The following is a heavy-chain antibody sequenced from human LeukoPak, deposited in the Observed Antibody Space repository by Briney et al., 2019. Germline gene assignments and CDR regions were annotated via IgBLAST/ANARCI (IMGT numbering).Heavy chain of an antibody. Sequence: GGSLRLSCAASGFSFRSYGMHWVRQAPGKGLEWVSYISSSSSTIYYADSVKGRFTISRDNAKNSLYLQMNSLRDEDTAVYYCAKTYYYGSGSYYRYYFDYWGQGTLVTVSS. CDR2: ISSSSSTI. CDR3: AKTYYYGSGSYYRYYFDY. V-gene: IGHV3-48*02. CDR1: GFSFRSYG. D-gene: IGHD3-10*01. J-gene: IGHJ4*02.